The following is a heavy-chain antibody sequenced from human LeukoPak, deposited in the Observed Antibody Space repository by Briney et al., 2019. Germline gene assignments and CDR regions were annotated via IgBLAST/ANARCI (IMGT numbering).Heavy chain of an antibody. J-gene: IGHJ4*02. Sequence: ASVKASCKASGYTFTGYYMHWVRQAPGQGLEWMGWINPNSGGTNYAQKFQGRVTMTRDTSISTAYMELSRLRSDDTAVYYCARSGKYDFWSGYPLGYWGQGTLVTVSS. V-gene: IGHV1-2*02. D-gene: IGHD3-3*01. CDR3: ARSGKYDFWSGYPLGY. CDR1: GYTFTGYY. CDR2: INPNSGGT.